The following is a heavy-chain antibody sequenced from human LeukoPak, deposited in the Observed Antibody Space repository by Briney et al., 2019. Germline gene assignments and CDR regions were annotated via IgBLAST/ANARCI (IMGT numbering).Heavy chain of an antibody. CDR1: GGSISSSSYY. Sequence: PSETLSLTCTVSGGSISSSSYYWGWIRQPPGKGLEWIGSIYYSGSTNYNPSLKSRVTISVDTSKNQFSLKLSSVTAADTAVYYCAKSRSGWDFDYWGQGTLVTVSS. D-gene: IGHD6-19*01. V-gene: IGHV4-39*07. J-gene: IGHJ4*02. CDR2: IYYSGST. CDR3: AKSRSGWDFDY.